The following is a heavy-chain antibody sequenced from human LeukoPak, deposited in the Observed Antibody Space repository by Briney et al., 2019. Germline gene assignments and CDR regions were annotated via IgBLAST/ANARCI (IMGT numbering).Heavy chain of an antibody. CDR2: ISAYNGNT. CDR3: SRGSSGSYFNYFNF. V-gene: IGHV1-18*01. CDR1: GGTFSSYA. Sequence: GASVKVSCKASGGTFSSYAISWVRQAPGQGLEWMGWISAYNGNTNYAQKLQGRVTLTRDTSTSTVYMQLSSLRSDDTAVYYCSRGSSGSYFNYFNFWGQGTLVTVSS. J-gene: IGHJ4*02. D-gene: IGHD1-26*01.